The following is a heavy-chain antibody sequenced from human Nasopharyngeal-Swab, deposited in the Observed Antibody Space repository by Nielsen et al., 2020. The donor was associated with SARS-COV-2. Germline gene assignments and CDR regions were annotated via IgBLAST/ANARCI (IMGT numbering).Heavy chain of an antibody. CDR3: AREEYDYVWGSYRYTFFDY. D-gene: IGHD3-16*02. CDR2: IIPILGIA. V-gene: IGHV1-69*04. J-gene: IGHJ4*02. Sequence: SVKVSCKASGGTFSSYAISWVRQAPGQGLGWMGRIIPILGIANYAQKFQGRVTITADKSTSTAYMELSSLRSEDTAVYYCAREEYDYVWGSYRYTFFDYWGQGTLVTVSS. CDR1: GGTFSSYA.